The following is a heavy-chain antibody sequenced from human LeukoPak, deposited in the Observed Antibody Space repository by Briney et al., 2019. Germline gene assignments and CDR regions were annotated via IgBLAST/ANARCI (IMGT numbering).Heavy chain of an antibody. Sequence: PGGSPRLSCAASGFTFSSHGMHWVRQAPGKGLERVAVIWYDGSNKYYADSVKGRFTISRDNSKNTLYLQMDSLRADDTAVYYCARDIAARRLDYWGQGTLVTVSS. CDR2: IWYDGSNK. CDR1: GFTFSSHG. D-gene: IGHD6-6*01. CDR3: ARDIAARRLDY. V-gene: IGHV3-33*01. J-gene: IGHJ4*02.